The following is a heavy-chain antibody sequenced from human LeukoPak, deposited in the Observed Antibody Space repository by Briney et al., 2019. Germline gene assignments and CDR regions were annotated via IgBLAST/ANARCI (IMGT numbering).Heavy chain of an antibody. CDR1: GYTFTSHG. CDR2: ISAYNGNT. CDR3: ARALLYAPTYYDSSGLTLAYFDY. Sequence: ASVKISCKASGYTFTSHGISWVRQAPGQGLEWMGWISAYNGNTNYAQKLQGRVTMTTDTSTSTAYMELRSLRSDDTAVYYCARALLYAPTYYDSSGLTLAYFDYWGQGTLVTVSS. V-gene: IGHV1-18*01. J-gene: IGHJ4*02. D-gene: IGHD3-22*01.